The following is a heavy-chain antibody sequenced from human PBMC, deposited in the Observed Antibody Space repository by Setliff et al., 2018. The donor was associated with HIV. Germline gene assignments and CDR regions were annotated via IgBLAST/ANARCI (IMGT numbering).Heavy chain of an antibody. V-gene: IGHV1-2*02. CDR1: GYTFTGYY. D-gene: IGHD3-16*01. CDR3: ARGGRKIGMGDAFDI. Sequence: ASVKVSCKASGYTFTGYYMHWVRQAPGQGLEWMGWINPNSGGPNYAQKFQGRVTMTRDTSISTAYMELSRLRSDDTAVYYCARGGRKIGMGDAFDIWGQGTMVTVSS. J-gene: IGHJ3*02. CDR2: INPNSGGP.